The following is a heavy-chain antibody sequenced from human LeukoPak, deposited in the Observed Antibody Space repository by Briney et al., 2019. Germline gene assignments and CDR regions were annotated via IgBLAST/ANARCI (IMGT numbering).Heavy chain of an antibody. CDR1: GFTFSSYS. V-gene: IGHV3-21*01. Sequence: GGSLRLSCAASGFTFSSYSMNWVRQAPGPGLERVSSISSSSSYIYYADSVKGRFTISRDNAKNSLYLQMNSLRAEDTAVYYCARVGYCSSTSCYWYFDYWGQGTLVTVSS. J-gene: IGHJ4*02. D-gene: IGHD2-2*01. CDR2: ISSSSSYI. CDR3: ARVGYCSSTSCYWYFDY.